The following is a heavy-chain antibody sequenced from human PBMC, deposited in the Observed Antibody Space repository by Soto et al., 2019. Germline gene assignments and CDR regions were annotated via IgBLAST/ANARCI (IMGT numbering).Heavy chain of an antibody. V-gene: IGHV3-30*18. CDR1: GFTFSSYG. D-gene: IGHD5-18*01. Sequence: GGSLRLSCAASGFTFSSYGMHWVRQAPGKGLEWVAVISYDGSNKYYADSVKGRFTISRDNSKNTLYLQMNSLRAEDTAVYYCAKLPRYRSAYAFHYWGQGTLVTVSS. CDR3: AKLPRYRSAYAFHY. J-gene: IGHJ4*02. CDR2: ISYDGSNK.